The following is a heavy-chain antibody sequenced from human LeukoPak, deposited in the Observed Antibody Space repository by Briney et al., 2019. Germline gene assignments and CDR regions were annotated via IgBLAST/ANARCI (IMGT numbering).Heavy chain of an antibody. V-gene: IGHV4-38-2*02. Sequence: SETLSLTCTVSGYSISSGYYWGWIRQPPGKGLEWIGSIYHSGSTYYNPSLKSRVTISVDTSKNQFSLKLSSVTAADAAVYYCARWWELLRSFDYWGQGTLVTVSS. CDR2: IYHSGST. D-gene: IGHD1-26*01. J-gene: IGHJ4*02. CDR3: ARWWELLRSFDY. CDR1: GYSISSGYY.